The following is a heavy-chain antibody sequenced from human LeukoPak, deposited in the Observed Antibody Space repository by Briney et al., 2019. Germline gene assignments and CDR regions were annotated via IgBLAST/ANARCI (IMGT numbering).Heavy chain of an antibody. J-gene: IGHJ3*02. CDR2: ISSSSYI. CDR3: AKGVRITVVRGAFDI. CDR1: GFTFSSYS. V-gene: IGHV3-21*04. D-gene: IGHD3-10*01. Sequence: GGSLRLSCAASGFTFSSYSMNWVRQAPGKGLEWVSSISSSSYIYYADSVKGRFTISRDNAKNSLYLQMNSLRAEDTALYYCAKGVRITVVRGAFDIWGQGTMVTVSS.